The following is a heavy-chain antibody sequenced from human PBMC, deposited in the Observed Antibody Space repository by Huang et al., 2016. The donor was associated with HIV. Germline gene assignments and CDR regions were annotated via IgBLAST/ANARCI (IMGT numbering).Heavy chain of an antibody. J-gene: IGHJ6*02. CDR1: GGSFTGNY. CDR2: VNDRGAT. CDR3: ARQWTILEWLLGLDV. V-gene: IGHV4-34*02. D-gene: IGHD3-3*01. Sequence: QMQLQQRGAGLLKASETLSLTCGVSGGSFTGNYLTWIRQAPGKGLEWIGEVNDRGATNYTPSLNGRVTISIDKSNRELSLNLRSVTAADTAVYYCARQWTILEWLLGLDVWGQGTTVIVSS.